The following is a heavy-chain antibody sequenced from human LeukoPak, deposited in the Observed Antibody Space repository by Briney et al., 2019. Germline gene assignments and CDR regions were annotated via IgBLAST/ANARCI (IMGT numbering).Heavy chain of an antibody. D-gene: IGHD2-15*01. J-gene: IGHJ4*02. CDR1: GGSVSSYY. CDR2: VYYSGST. Sequence: SETLSLTCTVSGGSVSSYYWSWIRQPPGKGLEWIGYVYYSGSTNYNPSLKSRVTISVDTSKNQFSLKLSSVTAADTAVYYCARGGYCSGGSCYLYYFDYWGQGTLVTVSS. CDR3: ARGGYCSGGSCYLYYFDY. V-gene: IGHV4-59*02.